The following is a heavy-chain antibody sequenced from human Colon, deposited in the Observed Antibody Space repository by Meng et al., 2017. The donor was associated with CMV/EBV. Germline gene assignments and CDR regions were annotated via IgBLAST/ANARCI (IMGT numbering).Heavy chain of an antibody. V-gene: IGHV3-21*01. CDR1: GFIFTSYT. J-gene: IGHJ1*01. Sequence: GGSLRLSCAASGFIFTSYTMNWVRQAPGKGLEWVSSISTSGRDIHYADSVKGRFTLSRDNAKNSLYLQMDSLRAEDTAIYYCVRHLEAGRNGYSEPFWGQGTLVTVSS. D-gene: IGHD5-18*01. CDR3: VRHLEAGRNGYSEPF. CDR2: ISTSGRDI.